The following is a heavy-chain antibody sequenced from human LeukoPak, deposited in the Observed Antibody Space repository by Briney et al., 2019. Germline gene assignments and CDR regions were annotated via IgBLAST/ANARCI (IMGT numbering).Heavy chain of an antibody. CDR2: ISGSGGST. Sequence: GGSLRLSCAASGFTFSSYAMSWVRQAPGKGLEWVSAISGSGGSTYYADSVKGRFTISRDNSKNTLYLQMNSLRAGDTAVYYCAKDQSEYYDFWSGYWNYYYGMDVWGQGTTVTVSS. V-gene: IGHV3-23*01. CDR3: AKDQSEYYDFWSGYWNYYYGMDV. CDR1: GFTFSSYA. J-gene: IGHJ6*02. D-gene: IGHD3-3*01.